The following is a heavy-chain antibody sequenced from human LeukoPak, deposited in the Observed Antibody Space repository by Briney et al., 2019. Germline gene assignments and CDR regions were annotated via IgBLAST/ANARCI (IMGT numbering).Heavy chain of an antibody. CDR3: ARASGGSGWYPLNWFDP. CDR2: IYYSGST. D-gene: IGHD6-19*01. J-gene: IGHJ5*02. Sequence: SETLSFTCTVSGGSISSYYWSWIRQPPGKGLEWIGYIYYSGSTNYNPSLKSRVTISVDTSKNQFSLKLSSVTAADTAVYYCARASGGSGWYPLNWFDPWGQGTLVTVSS. V-gene: IGHV4-59*01. CDR1: GGSISSYY.